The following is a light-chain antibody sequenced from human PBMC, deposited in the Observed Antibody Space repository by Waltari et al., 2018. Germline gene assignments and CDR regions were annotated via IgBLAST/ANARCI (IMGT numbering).Light chain of an antibody. CDR1: SGDVGSYKL. V-gene: IGLV2-23*02. CDR3: CSYAGGSVI. Sequence: QSGLTQPASVSGSHGQSITISCTGSSGDVGSYKLVSWYQRHPGKAPKLIISEVNDRPSGVFNRFSGSKSGNTASLTISGLQAEDEADYYCCSYAGGSVIFGGGTKLTVL. CDR2: EVN. J-gene: IGLJ2*01.